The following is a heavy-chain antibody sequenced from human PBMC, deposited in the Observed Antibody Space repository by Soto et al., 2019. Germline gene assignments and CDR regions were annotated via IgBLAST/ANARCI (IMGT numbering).Heavy chain of an antibody. V-gene: IGHV4-34*01. CDR3: ARVRYYSDSRGNWFDP. J-gene: IGHJ5*02. Sequence: QVHLQQWGAGLLKPSETLSLTCAVFGGSFSGYYWSWIRQPPGKGLEWIGEINHSGSTNYNPSLKSRVTISVYTSKNQFYLKLSSVTAADTAVYYCARVRYYSDSRGNWFDPWGQGTLVTVSS. CDR1: GGSFSGYY. CDR2: INHSGST. D-gene: IGHD3-22*01.